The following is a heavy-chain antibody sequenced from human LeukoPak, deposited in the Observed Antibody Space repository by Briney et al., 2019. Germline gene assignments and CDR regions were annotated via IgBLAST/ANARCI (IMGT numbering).Heavy chain of an antibody. CDR2: INPNSGGT. J-gene: IGHJ4*02. V-gene: IGHV1-2*02. CDR3: ARSPPYSSSWYIDY. D-gene: IGHD6-13*01. CDR1: GYTFTGYY. Sequence: ASVKVSCKASGYTFTGYYMHWVRQAPGQGLEWMGWINPNSGGTNYPQKFQRRVTMTRDTSISTAYMELSRLRSDDTAVYYCARSPPYSSSWYIDYWGQGTLVTVSS.